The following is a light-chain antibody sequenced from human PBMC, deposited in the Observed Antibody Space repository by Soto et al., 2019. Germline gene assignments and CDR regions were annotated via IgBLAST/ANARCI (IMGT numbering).Light chain of an antibody. CDR3: QQYGSSPLWP. CDR1: QGVRSTS. V-gene: IGKV3-20*01. Sequence: EIVLTQSPGTLSLSPGERATLSCRASQGVRSTSLAWYQQKPGQAPRLLIFDTSSRATGIPDRCSGSGSGTDFTLTISSLEHEDFAVYYCQQYGSSPLWPFGQGTKGEIK. CDR2: DTS. J-gene: IGKJ1*01.